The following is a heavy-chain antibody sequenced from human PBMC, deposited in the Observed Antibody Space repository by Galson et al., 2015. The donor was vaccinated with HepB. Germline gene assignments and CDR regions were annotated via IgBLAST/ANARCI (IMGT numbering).Heavy chain of an antibody. V-gene: IGHV3-33*08. CDR1: GFTFSSYG. D-gene: IGHD6-19*01. CDR3: AREGEQWLVGNWFDP. Sequence: SLRLSCAASGFTFSSYGMHWVRQAPGKGLEWVAVIRYDGSNKYCADSVKGQFTISRDNSKNTLYLQMNSLRAEDTAVYYCAREGEQWLVGNWFDPWGQGTLVTVSS. J-gene: IGHJ5*02. CDR2: IRYDGSNK.